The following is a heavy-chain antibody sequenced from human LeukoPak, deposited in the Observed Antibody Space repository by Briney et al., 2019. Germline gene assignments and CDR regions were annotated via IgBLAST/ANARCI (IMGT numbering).Heavy chain of an antibody. CDR2: IWYDGSNK. Sequence: GGSLRLSCAASGFTFSSYGMHWVRQAPGKGLEWVAVIWYDGSNKYYADSVKGRFTISRDNSKNTLYLQMNSLRAEDTAVYYCARDPNWGSFDYWGQGTLVTVSS. CDR1: GFTFSSYG. V-gene: IGHV3-33*01. CDR3: ARDPNWGSFDY. J-gene: IGHJ4*02. D-gene: IGHD7-27*01.